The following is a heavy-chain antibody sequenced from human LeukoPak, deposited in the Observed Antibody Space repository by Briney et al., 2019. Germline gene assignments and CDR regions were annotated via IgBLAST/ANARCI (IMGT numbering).Heavy chain of an antibody. J-gene: IGHJ6*02. V-gene: IGHV1-2*02. CDR2: INPNSGGT. CDR3: ARDSQRGSYQYYYYGMDV. CDR1: GYTFTGYY. D-gene: IGHD1-26*01. Sequence: ASVKVSCKASGYTFTGYYMHWVRQAPGQGLEWMGWINPNSGGTNYAQKFRGRVTMTRDTSISTAYMELSRLRSDDTAVYYCARDSQRGSYQYYYYGMDVWGQGTTVTVSS.